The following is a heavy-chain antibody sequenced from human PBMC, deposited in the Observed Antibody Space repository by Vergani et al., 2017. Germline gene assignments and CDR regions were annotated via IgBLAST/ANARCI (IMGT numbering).Heavy chain of an antibody. J-gene: IGHJ5*02. CDR3: ARHGPSHYGDYGLDWFDP. CDR2: IYTSGST. V-gene: IGHV4-61*02. D-gene: IGHD4-17*01. CDR1: GGSISSGSYY. Sequence: QVQLQESGPGLVKPSQTLSLTCTVSGGSISSGSYYWCWIRQPAGKGLEWIGRIYTSGSTNYNPSLKSRVTISVDTSKNQFSLKLSSVTAADTAVYYCARHGPSHYGDYGLDWFDPWGQGTLVTVSS.